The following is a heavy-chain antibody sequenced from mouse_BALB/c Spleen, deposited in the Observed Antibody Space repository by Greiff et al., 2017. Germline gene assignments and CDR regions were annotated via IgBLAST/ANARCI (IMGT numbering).Heavy chain of an antibody. CDR3: ARCYRTPWFAY. CDR1: GYNFTSYW. V-gene: IGHV1-55*01. J-gene: IGHJ3*01. CDR2: IYPGSGST. D-gene: IGHD2-14*01. Sequence: QVQLKQPGAELVKPGTSVKLSCKASGYNFTSYWINWVKLRPGQGLEWIGDIYPGSGSTNYNEKFKSKATLTVDTSSSTAYMQLSSLASEDSALYYCARCYRTPWFAYWGQGTLVTVSA.